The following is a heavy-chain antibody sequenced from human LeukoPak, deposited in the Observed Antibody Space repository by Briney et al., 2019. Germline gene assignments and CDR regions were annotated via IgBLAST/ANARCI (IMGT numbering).Heavy chain of an antibody. CDR3: AKDRSGGDYDAFDI. D-gene: IGHD2-21*02. CDR2: IRYDGSNK. CDR1: GFTFSSYG. J-gene: IGHJ3*02. V-gene: IGHV3-33*06. Sequence: GRSLRLSCAASGFTFSSYGMHWVRQAPGKGLEWVAVIRYDGSNKYYADSVKGRFTISRDNSKNTLYLQMNSLRAEDTAVYYCAKDRSGGDYDAFDIWGQGTMVTVSS.